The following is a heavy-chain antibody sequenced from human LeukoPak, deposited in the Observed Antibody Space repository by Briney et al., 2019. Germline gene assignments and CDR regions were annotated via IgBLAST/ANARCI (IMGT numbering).Heavy chain of an antibody. CDR2: INDSGST. V-gene: IGHV4-34*01. CDR1: GGSFSGYY. J-gene: IGHJ4*02. D-gene: IGHD1-26*01. Sequence: SETLSLTCAVYGGSFSGYYWSWIRQPPGKGLEWIGEINDSGSTNYNPSLKSRVTISVDTSKNQFSLKLSSVAAADTAVYYCAKTIGGSAKGGSPYFDSWGQGTLVTVSS. CDR3: AKTIGGSAKGGSPYFDS.